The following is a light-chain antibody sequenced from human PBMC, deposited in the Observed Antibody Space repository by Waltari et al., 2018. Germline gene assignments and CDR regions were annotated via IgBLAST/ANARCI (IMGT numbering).Light chain of an antibody. V-gene: IGLV2-11*01. CDR2: VVN. CDR1: SSYFGGYDY. J-gene: IGLJ1*01. CDR3: CSHAGSDTFKV. Sequence: QSALTQPRSVSGSPGQSVTISCTGTSSYFGGYDYVSWYQHHPDKAPKLMIFVVNKSPSGVPCRFSGSKSGNTASLTIFGLQAEDEADYFCCSHAGSDTFKVFGTGTKVTVL.